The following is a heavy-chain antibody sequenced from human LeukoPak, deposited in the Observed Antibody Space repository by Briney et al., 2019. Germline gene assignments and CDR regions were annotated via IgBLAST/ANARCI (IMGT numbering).Heavy chain of an antibody. CDR3: AKDRSYYDSSGYYYEDAFDI. J-gene: IGHJ3*02. Sequence: ASVKVSCKASGYTFTSYYMHWVRQAPGQGLEWMGLINPTGGSTGYAQKFQGRVTMTRDMSTSTDYMELSSLRAEDTAVYYCAKDRSYYDSSGYYYEDAFDIWGQGTMVTVSS. V-gene: IGHV1-46*01. CDR1: GYTFTSYY. D-gene: IGHD3-22*01. CDR2: INPTGGST.